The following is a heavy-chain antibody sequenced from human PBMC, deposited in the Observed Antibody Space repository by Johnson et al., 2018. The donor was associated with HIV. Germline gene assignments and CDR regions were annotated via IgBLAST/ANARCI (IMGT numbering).Heavy chain of an antibody. CDR2: IKSKTDGGTT. CDR1: GITFSNAW. D-gene: IGHD6-13*01. Sequence: VQLVESGGGLVKPGGSLRLSCAASGITFSNAWMSWVRQAPGKGLEWVGRIKSKTDGGTTDYAAPVKGRFTISRDNSKNTLYLQMNSLRAEDTAVYYCARETRSAAAGHGAFDVWGQGTMVTVSS. V-gene: IGHV3-15*01. J-gene: IGHJ3*01. CDR3: ARETRSAAAGHGAFDV.